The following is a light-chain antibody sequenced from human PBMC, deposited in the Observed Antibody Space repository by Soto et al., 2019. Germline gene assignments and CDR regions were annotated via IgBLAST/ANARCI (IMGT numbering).Light chain of an antibody. Sequence: SVLTQPASVSGSPGQSITISCTGTSSDVGGYNYVSWYQQHPGKAPKLMIYEVSNRPSGVSNRFSGSKSGNTASLTISGLQAEDEADYYCSSYTSSSTTLYVFGTGTKATVL. V-gene: IGLV2-14*01. J-gene: IGLJ1*01. CDR3: SSYTSSSTTLYV. CDR2: EVS. CDR1: SSDVGGYNY.